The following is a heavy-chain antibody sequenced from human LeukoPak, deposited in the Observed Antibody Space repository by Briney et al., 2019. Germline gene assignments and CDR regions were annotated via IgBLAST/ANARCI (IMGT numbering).Heavy chain of an antibody. CDR2: IYYSGTT. CDR1: GGSITSISYY. D-gene: IGHD2-15*01. Sequence: SETMSLTWPVSGGSITSISYYCGWIRHPPGKGLEGIGRIYYSGTTYYNPSLKTRVTISVDTSKHQFSLKRSSVTAADTAVYYCAREDIVFYYFDNWGEGTLVTVSS. CDR3: AREDIVFYYFDN. J-gene: IGHJ4*02. V-gene: IGHV4-39*01.